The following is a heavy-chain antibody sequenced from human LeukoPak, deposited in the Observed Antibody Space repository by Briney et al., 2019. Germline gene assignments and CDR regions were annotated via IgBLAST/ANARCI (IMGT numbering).Heavy chain of an antibody. CDR3: ARGILRYFDWLLSEDSDAFDI. CDR2: IYSGGST. J-gene: IGHJ3*02. Sequence: GGSLRLSCAASGFTVSSNCMSWVRQAPGKGLEWVSVIYSGGSTYYADSVKGRFTISRDNSKNTLYLQMNSLRAEDTAVYYCARGILRYFDWLLSEDSDAFDIWGQGTMVTVSS. CDR1: GFTVSSNC. D-gene: IGHD3-9*01. V-gene: IGHV3-66*01.